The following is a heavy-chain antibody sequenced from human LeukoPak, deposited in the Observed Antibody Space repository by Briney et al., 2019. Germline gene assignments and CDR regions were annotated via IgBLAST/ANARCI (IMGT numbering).Heavy chain of an antibody. V-gene: IGHV4-61*01. Sequence: SETLSLTCTVSGGSVSSGSYYWSWIRQPPGKGLEWIGYIYYSGSTNYNPSLKSRVTISVDTSKNQFSLKLSSVTAADTAVYYCATSGSSRNFDYWGQGTLVTVSS. CDR2: IYYSGST. CDR1: GGSVSSGSYY. J-gene: IGHJ4*02. D-gene: IGHD1-26*01. CDR3: ATSGSSRNFDY.